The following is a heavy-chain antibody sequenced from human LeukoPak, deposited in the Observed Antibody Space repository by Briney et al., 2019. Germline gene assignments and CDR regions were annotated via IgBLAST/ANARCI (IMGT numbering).Heavy chain of an antibody. Sequence: ASVKVSCKASGYTFTGYYMHWVRQAPGQGLEWMGRINPNSGGTNYALKFQGRVTMARDTSISTAYMELSRLRSDDTAVYYCARVGRSSGYYPSPYYYMDVWGKGTTVTVSS. V-gene: IGHV1-2*06. CDR3: ARVGRSSGYYPSPYYYMDV. D-gene: IGHD3-22*01. CDR2: INPNSGGT. CDR1: GYTFTGYY. J-gene: IGHJ6*03.